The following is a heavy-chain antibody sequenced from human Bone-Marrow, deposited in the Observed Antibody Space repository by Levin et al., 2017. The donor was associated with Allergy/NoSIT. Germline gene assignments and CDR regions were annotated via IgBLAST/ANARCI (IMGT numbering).Heavy chain of an antibody. V-gene: IGHV3-30*04. CDR1: GFTFSSYA. CDR3: ARDEKLTGSSCSFYYYGMDV. D-gene: IGHD6-13*01. Sequence: GGSLRLSCAASGFTFSSYAMHWVRQAPGKGLEWVAVISYDGSNKYYADSVKGRFTISRDNSKNTLYLQMNSLRAEDTAVYYCARDEKLTGSSCSFYYYGMDVWGQGTTVTVSS. CDR2: ISYDGSNK. J-gene: IGHJ6*02.